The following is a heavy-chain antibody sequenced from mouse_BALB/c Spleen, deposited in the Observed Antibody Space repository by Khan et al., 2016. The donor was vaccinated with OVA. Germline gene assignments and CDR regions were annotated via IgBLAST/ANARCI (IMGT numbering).Heavy chain of an antibody. J-gene: IGHJ2*01. V-gene: IGHV3-2*02. CDR1: GYSITSDYA. CDR2: ISYSGNT. Sequence: EVQLVESGPGLVKPSQSLSLTCTVTGYSITSDYAWNWIRQFPGNKLEWMGYISYSGNTKYHPSLKSRISITRDTSKNQFFLQLNFVTIEDTATYYCARIQGGDFDYWGQGTTLTGSS. CDR3: ARIQGGDFDY. D-gene: IGHD3-2*02.